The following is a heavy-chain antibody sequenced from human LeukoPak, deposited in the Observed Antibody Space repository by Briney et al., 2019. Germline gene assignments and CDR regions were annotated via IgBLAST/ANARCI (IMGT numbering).Heavy chain of an antibody. J-gene: IGHJ5*02. Sequence: GASVKVSCKVSGYTLTELSMHWVRQAPGKGLEWMGGFDPEDGETIYAQKFQGRVTMTEDTSTDTAYMELSSLRSEDTAVYYCATAKRDGSVYNWNLNWFDPWGQGTLVAVSS. D-gene: IGHD1-7*01. V-gene: IGHV1-24*01. CDR2: FDPEDGET. CDR1: GYTLTELS. CDR3: ATAKRDGSVYNWNLNWFDP.